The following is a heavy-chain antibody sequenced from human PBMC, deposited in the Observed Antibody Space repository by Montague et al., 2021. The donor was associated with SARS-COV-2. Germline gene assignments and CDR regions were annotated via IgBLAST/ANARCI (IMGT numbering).Heavy chain of an antibody. CDR2: IYCTGST. D-gene: IGHD5-12*01. CDR3: ARGGGRLQYSYYYGMDV. J-gene: IGHJ6*02. Sequence: SETLSLTCSVSGGSMINNYWSWIRQPPGKGLEWMGYIYCTGSTDYNPSLESRATLSIDTSKNEFSLKLTSVTAADTAVYYCARGGGRLQYSYYYGMDVWGQGTTVTVSS. CDR1: GGSMINNY. V-gene: IGHV4-59*01.